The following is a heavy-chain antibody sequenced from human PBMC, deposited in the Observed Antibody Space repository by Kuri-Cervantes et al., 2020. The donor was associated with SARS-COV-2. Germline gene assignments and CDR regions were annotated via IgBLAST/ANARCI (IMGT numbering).Heavy chain of an antibody. CDR2: INHRGST. V-gene: IGHV4-34*01. D-gene: IGHD5-18*01. J-gene: IGHJ6*02. CDR3: ARAAYDEGGYSYGPRYYYGMDV. Sequence: ESLKISCTVSGASINSSYWSWIRQPPGKGLEWIGEINHRGSTNYNPSLKSRVTISVDTSKNQFPLKLSSVTAADTAVYYCARAAYDEGGYSYGPRYYYGMDVWGQGTTVTVSS. CDR1: GASINSSY.